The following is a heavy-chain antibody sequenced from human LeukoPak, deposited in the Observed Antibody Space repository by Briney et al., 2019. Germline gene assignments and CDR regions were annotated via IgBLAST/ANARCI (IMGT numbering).Heavy chain of an antibody. Sequence: GESLKISCKGSGYSFNDYWIGWVRQMPGKGLEWMGLIYPGEFDIRYSPSFQGQVTISADKSISTAYLQWKSLKASDTAMYYCARLNSGCDYWGQGTLVTVSS. CDR2: IYPGEFDI. CDR1: GYSFNDYW. D-gene: IGHD4-23*01. CDR3: ARLNSGCDY. J-gene: IGHJ4*02. V-gene: IGHV5-51*01.